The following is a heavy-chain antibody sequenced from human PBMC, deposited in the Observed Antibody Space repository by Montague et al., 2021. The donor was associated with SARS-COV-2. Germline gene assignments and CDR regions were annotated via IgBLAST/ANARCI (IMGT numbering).Heavy chain of an antibody. Sequence: SETLSLTCTVSGGSVSSGFYYWNWIRQTPGKGLEWIGHIYYTGSTNYHPSLKSRVTISVDASKTQFSLKLTSVTAADTAVYYCARDTVLVSRVPDKWGQGVLVTVSS. CDR2: IYYTGST. D-gene: IGHD4/OR15-4a*01. CDR1: GGSVSSGFYY. CDR3: ARDTVLVSRVPDK. V-gene: IGHV4-61*01. J-gene: IGHJ4*02.